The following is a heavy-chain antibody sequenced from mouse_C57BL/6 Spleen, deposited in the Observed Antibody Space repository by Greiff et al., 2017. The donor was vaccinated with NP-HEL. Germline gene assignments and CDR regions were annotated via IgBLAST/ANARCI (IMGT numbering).Heavy chain of an antibody. D-gene: IGHD1-1*01. CDR1: GYSFTGYY. CDR2: INPSTGGT. V-gene: IGHV1-43*01. Sequence: VQLQQSGPELVKPGASVKISCKASGYSFTGYYMHWVKQSSEKSLEWIGEINPSTGGTSYNQKFKGKATLTVDKSSSTAYMPLKSLTSEDSAVYYCARSDYGSSYEFAYWGQGTLVTVAA. J-gene: IGHJ3*01. CDR3: ARSDYGSSYEFAY.